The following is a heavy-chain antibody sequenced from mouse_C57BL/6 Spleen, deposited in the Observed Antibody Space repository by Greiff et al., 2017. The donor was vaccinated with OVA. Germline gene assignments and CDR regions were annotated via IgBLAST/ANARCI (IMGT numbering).Heavy chain of an antibody. J-gene: IGHJ3*01. CDR3: VPYDYDEGFAY. V-gene: IGHV1-4*01. D-gene: IGHD2-4*01. Sequence: VQLQQSGAELARPGASVKMSCKASGYTFTSYTMHWVKQRPGQGLEWIGYINPSSGYTKYNQKFKDKDTLTADKSSSTAYMQLSSLTSEDSAVYYCVPYDYDEGFAYWGQGTLVTVSA. CDR2: INPSSGYT. CDR1: GYTFTSYT.